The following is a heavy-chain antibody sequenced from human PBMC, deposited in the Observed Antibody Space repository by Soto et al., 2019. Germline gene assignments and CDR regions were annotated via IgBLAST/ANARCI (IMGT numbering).Heavy chain of an antibody. D-gene: IGHD1-1*01. CDR2: ISYDGSNK. CDR3: TRRTGTTYAP. V-gene: IGHV3-30-3*01. J-gene: IGHJ5*02. Sequence: GGSLRLSCAASGFTFSSYAMHWVRQAPGKGLEWVAVISYDGSNKYYADSVKGRFSISRDNAKNSLYLQMNSLRADDTAVYFCTRRTGTTYAPWGQGTLVTVSS. CDR1: GFTFSSYA.